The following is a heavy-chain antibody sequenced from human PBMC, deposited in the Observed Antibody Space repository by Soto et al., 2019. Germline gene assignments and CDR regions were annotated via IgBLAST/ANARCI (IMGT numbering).Heavy chain of an antibody. CDR2: INSDGSST. V-gene: IGHV3-74*01. J-gene: IGHJ3*02. D-gene: IGHD6-19*01. CDR3: AREIAVAGDDAFDI. CDR1: GFTFSSYW. Sequence: GGSLRLFCAASGFTFSSYWMHWVRQAPGKGLVWVSRINSDGSSTSYADSVKGRFTISRDNAKNTLYLQMNSLRAEDTAVYYCAREIAVAGDDAFDIWGQGTMVTVSS.